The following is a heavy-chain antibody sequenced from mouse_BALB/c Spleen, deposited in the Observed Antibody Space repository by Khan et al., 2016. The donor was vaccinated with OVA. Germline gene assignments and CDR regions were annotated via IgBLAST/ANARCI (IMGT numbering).Heavy chain of an antibody. CDR1: GFTFSTYG. CDR2: ISSGGSYT. D-gene: IGHD1-1*01. CDR3: ARLAYYYNSEGFAY. J-gene: IGHJ3*01. V-gene: IGHV5-6*01. Sequence: VQLKESGGALVKPGGSLKLSCAASGFTFSTYGMSWVRQIPDKRLEWVATISSGGSYTYYPDSVKGRFTISRDNAKNTLYLQMNSLNSEDTAMYYCARLAYYYNSEGFAYWGQGTRVTVSA.